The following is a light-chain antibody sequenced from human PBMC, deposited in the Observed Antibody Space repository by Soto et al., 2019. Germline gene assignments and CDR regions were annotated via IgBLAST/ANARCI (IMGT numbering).Light chain of an antibody. CDR1: QSIGTY. CDR2: DAS. J-gene: IGKJ1*01. Sequence: DIQVTQSPSSLSASVGDRVTITCRASQSIGTYLNWYQQKPGKAPKLLIYDASSLESGVPSRFSGSGSGAEFTLTISSLQPDDFATYYCQQYNSYWTFGQGTKVDIK. CDR3: QQYNSYWT. V-gene: IGKV1-5*01.